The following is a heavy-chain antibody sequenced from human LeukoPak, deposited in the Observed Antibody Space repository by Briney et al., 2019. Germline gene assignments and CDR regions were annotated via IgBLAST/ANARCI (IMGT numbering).Heavy chain of an antibody. J-gene: IGHJ4*02. Sequence: GGSLRLSCAVSGFTFNNYAMTWVRQAPGKGLEWVSSITDSGVDTYYADSVKGRLSISRDNSKNTLYLQMNSLRAEDTAVYYCAKSDTAMVICPVYWGQGTLVTVSS. CDR3: AKSDTAMVICPVY. CDR1: GFTFNNYA. V-gene: IGHV3-23*01. D-gene: IGHD5-18*01. CDR2: ITDSGVDT.